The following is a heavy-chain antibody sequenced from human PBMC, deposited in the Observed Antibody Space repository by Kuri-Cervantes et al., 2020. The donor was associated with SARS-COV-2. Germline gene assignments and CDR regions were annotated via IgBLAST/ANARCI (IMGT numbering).Heavy chain of an antibody. Sequence: SETLSLTCAVYGGSFSGYYWSGIRQPPGKGLGWIGEINHRGSTNYNPSLKSGVTVSVDTSKNQFSLKLSSVTAANTAVYYCARHGRRVNYYYYGMDVWGQGTTVTVSS. CDR3: ARHGRRVNYYYYGMDV. CDR1: GGSFSGYY. J-gene: IGHJ6*02. CDR2: INHRGST. D-gene: IGHD1-1*01. V-gene: IGHV4-34*01.